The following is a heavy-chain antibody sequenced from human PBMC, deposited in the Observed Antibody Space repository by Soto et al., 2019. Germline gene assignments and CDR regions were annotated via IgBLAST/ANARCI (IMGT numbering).Heavy chain of an antibody. J-gene: IGHJ4*02. CDR1: VGSFSGYY. CDR3: ARTGRYYYGSGRRVPLEY. Sequence: SETLSLTCAFYVGSFSGYYWSCIRHPPGKWLEWIGEINHSGSTNYNPSLKSRVTISVDTSKNQFSLKLSSVTAADTAVYYCARTGRYYYGSGRRVPLEYWGQGTLVNVSS. CDR2: INHSGST. V-gene: IGHV4-34*01. D-gene: IGHD3-10*01.